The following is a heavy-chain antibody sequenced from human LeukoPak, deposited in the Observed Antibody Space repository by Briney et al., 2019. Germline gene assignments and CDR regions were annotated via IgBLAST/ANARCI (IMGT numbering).Heavy chain of an antibody. J-gene: IGHJ4*02. V-gene: IGHV3-23*01. Sequence: GGSLRLSCAASGFTVSSNYMSWVRQAPGKGLEWVSAISGSGGSTYYADSVKGRFTISRDNSKNTLYLQMNSLRAEDTAVYYCAKRVFYDFWSGPLPPEWGQGTLVTVSS. CDR1: GFTVSSNY. CDR3: AKRVFYDFWSGPLPPE. CDR2: ISGSGGST. D-gene: IGHD3-3*01.